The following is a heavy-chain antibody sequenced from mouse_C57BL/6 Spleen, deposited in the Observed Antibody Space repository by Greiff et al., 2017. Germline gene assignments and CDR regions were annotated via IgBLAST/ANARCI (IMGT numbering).Heavy chain of an antibody. CDR2: ISSGSSTI. CDR1: GFTFSDYG. V-gene: IGHV5-17*01. D-gene: IGHD1-1*01. J-gene: IGHJ1*03. CDR3: ARNGAYARYFDV. Sequence: EVKVVESGGGLVKPGGSLKLSCAASGFTFSDYGMHWVRQAPEKGLEWVAYISSGSSTIYYADTVKGRFTISRDNAKNTLFLQMTSLRSEDTAMYYCARNGAYARYFDVWGTGTTVTVSA.